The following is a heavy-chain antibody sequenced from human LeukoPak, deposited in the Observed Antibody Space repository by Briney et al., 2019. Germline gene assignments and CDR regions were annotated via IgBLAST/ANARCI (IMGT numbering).Heavy chain of an antibody. D-gene: IGHD4-17*01. Sequence: GGSLRLSCAASGFTFSSYGMHWVRQAPGKGLEWVAVIWYDGSNKYYADSVKGRFTISRDNSKNTLYLQMNSLRAEDTAVYYCARETGSAVGSTDFDYWGQGTLVTVSS. J-gene: IGHJ4*02. CDR2: IWYDGSNK. CDR3: ARETGSAVGSTDFDY. V-gene: IGHV3-33*01. CDR1: GFTFSSYG.